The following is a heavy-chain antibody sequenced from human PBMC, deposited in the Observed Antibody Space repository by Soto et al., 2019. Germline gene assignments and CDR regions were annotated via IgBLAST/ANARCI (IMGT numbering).Heavy chain of an antibody. CDR1: GDSVTSNVW. V-gene: IGHV4-4*02. J-gene: IGHJ4*02. Sequence: PSETLSLTCAASGDSVTSNVWWSWVRQPPGKGLEWIGEAYHNGLTDYNPSLKSRVTMSVDTSKNEFSLKLTSLTAADTAIYYCARDAAVPGESDRFDYWGQGTLVTVSS. CDR2: AYHNGLT. CDR3: ARDAAVPGESDRFDY. D-gene: IGHD6-19*01.